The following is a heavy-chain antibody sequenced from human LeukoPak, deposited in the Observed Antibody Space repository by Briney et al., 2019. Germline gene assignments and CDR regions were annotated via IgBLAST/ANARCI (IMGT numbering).Heavy chain of an antibody. V-gene: IGHV1-18*01. CDR3: ARVCYYGSGSYWCRFGRFDP. D-gene: IGHD3-10*01. CDR1: GYTFTSYG. Sequence: ASVKVSCKASGYTFTSYGISWVRQAPGQGLEWMGWISAYNGNTNYAQKLQGRVTMTTDTSTSTAYMELRSLRSDDTAVYYCARVCYYGSGSYWCRFGRFDPWGQGTLVTVSS. CDR2: ISAYNGNT. J-gene: IGHJ5*02.